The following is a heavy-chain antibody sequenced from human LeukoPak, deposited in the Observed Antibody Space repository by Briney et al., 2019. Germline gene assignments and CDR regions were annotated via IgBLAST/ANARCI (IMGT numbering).Heavy chain of an antibody. J-gene: IGHJ4*02. CDR3: ARGAGSSWYYFDY. CDR2: IKQDGSEK. CDR1: GFTFSSYW. Sequence: EGSLRLSCAASGFTFSSYWMSWVRRAPGKGLEWVANIKQDGSEKYYVDSVKGRFTISRDNAKNSLYLQMNSLRAEDTAVYYCARGAGSSWYYFDYWGQGALVTVSS. V-gene: IGHV3-7*03. D-gene: IGHD6-13*01.